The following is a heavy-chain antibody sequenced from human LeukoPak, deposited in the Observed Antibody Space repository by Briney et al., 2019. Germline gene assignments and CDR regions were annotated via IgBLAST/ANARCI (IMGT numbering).Heavy chain of an antibody. CDR2: INENGDIA. V-gene: IGHV3-43*02. Sequence: GGSLRLSCAASGFTFDDYAMHWVRQGPGKSLEWVSLINENGDIAYYGDSVRGRFTVSRDNAKNSLYLQMNSLTTGDTALYYCAKARWEPNFDYRGQGTLVTVSS. D-gene: IGHD1-26*01. CDR1: GFTFDDYA. CDR3: AKARWEPNFDY. J-gene: IGHJ4*02.